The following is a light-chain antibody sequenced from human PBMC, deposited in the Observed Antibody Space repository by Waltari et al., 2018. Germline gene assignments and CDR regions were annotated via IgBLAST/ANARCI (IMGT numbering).Light chain of an antibody. J-gene: IGKJ2*01. CDR1: QSINTY. V-gene: IGKV1-39*01. CDR3: QQSFTTPYT. Sequence: DIQMTQSPSSLSASVGDRVNITCRASQSINTYLNWYLHKPGKAPKILIFAASSLQSGVPSRFSGSGSGTEFTLTVTCLQPDDFATYYCQQSFTTPYTFGQGTKVGIK. CDR2: AAS.